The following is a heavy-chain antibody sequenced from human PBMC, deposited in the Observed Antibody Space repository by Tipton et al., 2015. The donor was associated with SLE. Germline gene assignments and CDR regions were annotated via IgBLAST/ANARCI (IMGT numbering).Heavy chain of an antibody. D-gene: IGHD2-15*01. Sequence: TLSLTCTVSGDSISSSGYYWGWIRQPPGKGLEWIGSIYYSGSTYYNPSLKSRVNILVATSKNQLSLNLSSVTAADTAVYYCVRGEGSGSWGQGTLVTVSS. CDR3: VRGEGSGS. CDR2: IYYSGST. V-gene: IGHV4-39*07. J-gene: IGHJ4*02. CDR1: GDSISSSGYY.